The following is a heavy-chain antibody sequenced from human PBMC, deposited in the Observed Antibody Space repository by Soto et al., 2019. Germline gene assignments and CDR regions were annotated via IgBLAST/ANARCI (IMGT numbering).Heavy chain of an antibody. CDR3: ARRGWYLAY. J-gene: IGHJ4*02. D-gene: IGHD6-19*01. CDR2: IYYNGNT. CDR1: GGSINNNY. V-gene: IGHV4-59*01. Sequence: SETLSLTCTVSGGSINNNYWSWIRQPPGKGLEWIGYIYYNGNTNYNPSLKSRVTMSVDTSKNQFSLKLSSVTAADTAVYYCARRGWYLAYWGQGTLVTVSS.